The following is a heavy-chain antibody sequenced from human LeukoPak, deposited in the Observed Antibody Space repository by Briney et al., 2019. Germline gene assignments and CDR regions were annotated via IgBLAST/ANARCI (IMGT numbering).Heavy chain of an antibody. CDR2: INWNSNTI. CDR3: AKNGNYGGYFDY. V-gene: IGHV3-9*01. CDR1: GFTFDDYF. J-gene: IGHJ4*02. D-gene: IGHD4-23*01. Sequence: GRSLRLSCAASGFTFDDYFMHWVRQAPGKGLEWVSGINWNSNTIRYADSVKGRFTISRDNAKNSLYLQMNSLRAEDTALYYCAKNGNYGGYFDYWGQGTLVTVSS.